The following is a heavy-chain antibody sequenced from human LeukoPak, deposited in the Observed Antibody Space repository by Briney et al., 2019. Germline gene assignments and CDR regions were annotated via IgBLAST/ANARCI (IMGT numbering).Heavy chain of an antibody. CDR1: GGSCDDYY. D-gene: IGHD5-24*01. CDR3: ARGRDRSKAGDL. V-gene: IGHV4-34*01. J-gene: IGHJ5*02. CDR2: IHPHGIF. Sequence: PSETPSPTCAVYGGSCDDYYCSWIRQPPGKGLEWIGEIHPHGIFYYNSSLVSRVTISIDTSKTQFSLRLTSVTAADTAFYYCARGRDRSKAGDLWGQGSLVTVSS.